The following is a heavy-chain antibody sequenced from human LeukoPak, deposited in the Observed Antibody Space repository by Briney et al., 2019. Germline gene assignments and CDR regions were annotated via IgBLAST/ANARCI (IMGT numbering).Heavy chain of an antibody. J-gene: IGHJ6*02. D-gene: IGHD4-23*01. CDR1: GFTFSDYY. V-gene: IGHV3-11*01. Sequence: GGSLRLSCAASGFTFSDYYMSWIRQAPGKGLEWVSYISSSGSTIYYADSVKGRFTISRDNAKSSLYLQMNSLRAEDTAVYYCARLSTGGNLYYYYYGMDVWGQGTTVTVSS. CDR3: ARLSTGGNLYYYYYGMDV. CDR2: ISSSGSTI.